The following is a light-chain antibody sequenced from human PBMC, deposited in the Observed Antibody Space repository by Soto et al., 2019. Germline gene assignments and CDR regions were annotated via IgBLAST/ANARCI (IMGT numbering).Light chain of an antibody. Sequence: DIQMTQSPSSLSASVGDRVTITCRASQGISNYLAWYQQKPGKVPKLLIYAASTLQSVVPSRFSGSGSGTDFTLTISTLQTEDVATDYCQKYNSAPWTFGQGTKVEIK. V-gene: IGKV1-27*01. J-gene: IGKJ1*01. CDR2: AAS. CDR3: QKYNSAPWT. CDR1: QGISNY.